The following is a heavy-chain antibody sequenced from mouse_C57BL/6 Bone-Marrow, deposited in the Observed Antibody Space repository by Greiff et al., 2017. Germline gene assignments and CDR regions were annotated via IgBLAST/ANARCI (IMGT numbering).Heavy chain of an antibody. CDR3: TREVVMYSFDY. D-gene: IGHD1-1*01. Sequence: QVQLQQPGAELVKPGASVKLSCKASGYTFTSYWMQWVKQRPGQGLEWIGEIDPSDSYTNYNQKFKGKATLTVDPSSSTAYMQLSSLTSEDSAVYYGTREVVMYSFDYWGQGTTLTVSS. CDR2: IDPSDSYT. J-gene: IGHJ2*01. CDR1: GYTFTSYW. V-gene: IGHV1-50*01.